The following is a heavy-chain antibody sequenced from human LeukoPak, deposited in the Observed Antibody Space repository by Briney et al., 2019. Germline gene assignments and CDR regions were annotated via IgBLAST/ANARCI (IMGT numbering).Heavy chain of an antibody. J-gene: IGHJ4*02. V-gene: IGHV3-30-3*01. D-gene: IGHD5-24*01. CDR1: GFTFSSYA. CDR2: ISYDGSNK. Sequence: GGSLRLSCAASGFTFSSYAMHWVRQAPGKGLEWVAVISYDGSNKYYADSVKGRFTISRDNSKNTLYLQMNSLRAEDTAVYYCARAEMATIMEDYWGQGTLVTVSS. CDR3: ARAEMATIMEDY.